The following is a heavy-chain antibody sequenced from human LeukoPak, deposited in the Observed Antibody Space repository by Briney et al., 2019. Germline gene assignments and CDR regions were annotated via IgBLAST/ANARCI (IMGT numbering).Heavy chain of an antibody. CDR2: ISYDGSNE. CDR1: GFTFSTYA. V-gene: IGHV3-30*01. Sequence: PERSLRLSCEASGFTFSTYAMHWVRQAPGKGLEWVSEISYDGSNEYYADSVKGRFTISRGKSKNTLYLQMNSLTAEDSAVYYCARARVRGVSFFAYWGQGTLVTVSS. D-gene: IGHD2-21*01. J-gene: IGHJ4*02. CDR3: ARARVRGVSFFAY.